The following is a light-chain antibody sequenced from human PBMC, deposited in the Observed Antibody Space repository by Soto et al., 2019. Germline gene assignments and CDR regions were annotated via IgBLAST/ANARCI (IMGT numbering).Light chain of an antibody. V-gene: IGKV3-11*01. CDR1: QSVSSS. CDR2: EGS. CDR3: QQSGSSPPT. Sequence: EAVLSQSPAALSLSPGERATLSCRASQSVSSSLAWYQQKPGQAPRLLIYEGSNRATGIPDRFSGSGSGTDFTLTISRLEPEDFAVYYCQQSGSSPPTFGHGTKVDI. J-gene: IGKJ1*01.